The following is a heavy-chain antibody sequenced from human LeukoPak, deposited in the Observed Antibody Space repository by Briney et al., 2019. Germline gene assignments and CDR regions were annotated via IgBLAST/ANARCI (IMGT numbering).Heavy chain of an antibody. Sequence: SETLSLTCTVSGGSIASRSYYWGWIRQPPGKGLEWIGSVYYSGYTYYNPSLKSRVTMSVDTSKNQFSLKLSTVTAADTALYYCARHRGALFGPKDVWGQGTTVTVSS. V-gene: IGHV4-39*01. CDR1: GGSIASRSYY. CDR2: VYYSGYT. D-gene: IGHD3-3*01. CDR3: ARHRGALFGPKDV. J-gene: IGHJ6*02.